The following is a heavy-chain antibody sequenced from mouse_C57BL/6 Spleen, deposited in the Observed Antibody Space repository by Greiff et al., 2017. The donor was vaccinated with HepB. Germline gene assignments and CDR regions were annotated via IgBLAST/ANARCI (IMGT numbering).Heavy chain of an antibody. CDR3: ARHDYLFDY. CDR1: GYTFTDYY. V-gene: IGHV1-26*01. J-gene: IGHJ2*01. D-gene: IGHD2-4*01. CDR2: INPNNGGT. Sequence: VQLQQSGPELVKPGASVKISCKASGYTFTDYYMNWVKQSHGKSLEWIGDINPNNGGTSYNQKFKGKATLTVDKSSSTAYMELRSLTSEDSAVYYCARHDYLFDYWGQGTTLTVSS.